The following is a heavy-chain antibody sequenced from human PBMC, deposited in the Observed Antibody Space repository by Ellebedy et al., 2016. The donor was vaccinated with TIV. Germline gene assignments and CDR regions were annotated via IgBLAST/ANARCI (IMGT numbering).Heavy chain of an antibody. CDR3: ARAQQMVNHDPFDI. J-gene: IGHJ3*02. Sequence: GESLKISXVDSGFTLRSYAMNWVRQAPGKGLEWVSYINTGSGTIYYADSVKGRFTISRDNAKNSLFLQMNSLRDEDTAVYYCARAQQMVNHDPFDIWGQGTMVTVSS. CDR1: GFTLRSYA. CDR2: INTGSGTI. V-gene: IGHV3-48*02. D-gene: IGHD6-13*01.